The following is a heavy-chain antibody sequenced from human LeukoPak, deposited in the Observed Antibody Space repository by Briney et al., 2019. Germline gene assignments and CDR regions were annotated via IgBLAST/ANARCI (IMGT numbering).Heavy chain of an antibody. CDR1: GGSISGYY. CDR2: IYTSGST. Sequence: SETLSLTCTVSGGSISGYYWSWIRQPAGKGLDWIGRIYTSGSTNYNPSLKSRVTMSVDKSKNQFSLKLSSVTAADTAVYYCARDRGGDISGWYTRDYYYGMDVWGQGTTVTVSS. CDR3: ARDRGGDISGWYTRDYYYGMDV. J-gene: IGHJ6*02. V-gene: IGHV4-4*07. D-gene: IGHD6-19*01.